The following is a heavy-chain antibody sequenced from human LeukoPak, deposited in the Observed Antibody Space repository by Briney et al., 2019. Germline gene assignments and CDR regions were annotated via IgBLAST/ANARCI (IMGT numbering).Heavy chain of an antibody. CDR2: ISPYNGNT. CDR3: ARDRSTSDY. D-gene: IGHD2-2*01. V-gene: IGHV1-18*04. J-gene: IGHJ4*02. CDR1: GYTFSNYG. Sequence: ASVKVSCTASGYTFSNYGISWVRQAPGQGLEWMGWISPYNGNTDYAQNLQGRVTMTTDTSTSTVYMELRSLRSDDTAVYYCARDRSTSDYWGQGTLVTVSS.